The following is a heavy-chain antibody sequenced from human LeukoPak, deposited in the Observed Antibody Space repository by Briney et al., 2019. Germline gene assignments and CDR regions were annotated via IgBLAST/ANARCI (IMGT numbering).Heavy chain of an antibody. CDR3: ARGDIAAAGEARKYYFDY. V-gene: IGHV3-21*01. D-gene: IGHD6-13*01. CDR1: GFTFSSYS. J-gene: IGHJ4*02. CDR2: ISSSSSYI. Sequence: GGSLRLSCAASGFTFSSYSMNWVRQAPGKGLEWVSSISSSSSYIYYADSVKGRFTISRDNAKNSLYLQMNSLRAEDTAVYYCARGDIAAAGEARKYYFDYWGQGTLVTVSS.